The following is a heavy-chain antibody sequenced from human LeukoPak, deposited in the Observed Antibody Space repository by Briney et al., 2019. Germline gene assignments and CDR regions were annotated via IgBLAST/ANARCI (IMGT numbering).Heavy chain of an antibody. Sequence: PSQTLSLTCTVSGGSISSGDYYWSWIRQPPGKGLEWIGYIYYSGSTYYNPSLKSRVTISVDTSKNQFSLMLSSVTAADTAVYYCARVGSSALFDYWGQGTLVTVSS. D-gene: IGHD2-2*01. CDR2: IYYSGST. V-gene: IGHV4-30-4*01. J-gene: IGHJ4*02. CDR1: GGSISSGDYY. CDR3: ARVGSSALFDY.